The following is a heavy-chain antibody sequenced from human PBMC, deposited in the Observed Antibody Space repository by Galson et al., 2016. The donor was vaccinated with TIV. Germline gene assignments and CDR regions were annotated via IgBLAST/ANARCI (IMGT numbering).Heavy chain of an antibody. CDR3: AKDRNTAFDTHYSYYGLDV. CDR2: IIPLFRTT. CDR1: GGTFSSYV. J-gene: IGHJ6*02. V-gene: IGHV1-69*13. Sequence: SVKVSRKASGGTFSSYVFNWVRLAPGQGLEWMGGIIPLFRTTNYAPKFQGRVTITADESTNTAYMELNSLKYGDTAVYYCAKDRNTAFDTHYSYYGLDVWGQGTTVIVSS. D-gene: IGHD5-18*01.